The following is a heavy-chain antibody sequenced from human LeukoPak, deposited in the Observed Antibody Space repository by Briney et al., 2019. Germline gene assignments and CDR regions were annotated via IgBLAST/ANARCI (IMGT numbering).Heavy chain of an antibody. CDR3: ARGGMMEVVPAPNSYYYYYMDV. CDR2: IYYSGST. D-gene: IGHD2-2*01. Sequence: PSETLSLTCTVSGGSISSSSYCWGWIRQPPGKGLVWIGSIYYSGSTYYNPSLKSRVTISVDTSKNQFSLKLSSVTAADTAVYYCARGGMMEVVPAPNSYYYYYMDVWGKGTTVTVSS. CDR1: GGSISSSSYC. V-gene: IGHV4-39*01. J-gene: IGHJ6*03.